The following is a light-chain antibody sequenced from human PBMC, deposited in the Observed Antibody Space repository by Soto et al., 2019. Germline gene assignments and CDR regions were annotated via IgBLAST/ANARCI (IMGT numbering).Light chain of an antibody. CDR3: SSYRSSSLYV. V-gene: IGLV2-14*01. CDR2: EVS. Sequence: SALTQPASVSGSPGQSITISCTGTSSDVGGYNYVSWYQQRPGKAPKLMIYEVSNRPSGVSNCFSGSKSGNTASLTISGLQTEDEADYYCSSYRSSSLYVFGSGTKVTVL. J-gene: IGLJ1*01. CDR1: SSDVGGYNY.